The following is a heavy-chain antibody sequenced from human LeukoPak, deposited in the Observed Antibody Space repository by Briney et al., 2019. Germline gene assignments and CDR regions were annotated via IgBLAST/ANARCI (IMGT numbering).Heavy chain of an antibody. CDR1: GFTFSRYA. V-gene: IGHV3-23*01. Sequence: GGSLRLSCAASGFTFSRYAMSWVRQAPGKGLEWVSSIGGSGGTTYYADSVQGRFTISRDNSKNTLYLQMNSLRAEDTAVYFCAKGSKAVLFTRDHYMDVWGKGTTVTISS. J-gene: IGHJ6*03. D-gene: IGHD6-19*01. CDR2: IGGSGGTT. CDR3: AKGSKAVLFTRDHYMDV.